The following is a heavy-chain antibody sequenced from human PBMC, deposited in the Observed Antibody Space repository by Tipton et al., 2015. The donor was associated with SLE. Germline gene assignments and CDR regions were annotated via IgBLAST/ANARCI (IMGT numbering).Heavy chain of an antibody. CDR1: GGSISNYY. V-gene: IGHV4-59*01. Sequence: GLVKPSETLSLTCTVSGGSISNYYWSWIRQPPGKGLEWIGYIYYSGGTNYNPSLKSRVTISVDTSRNQFSLRLSSVTAADTGVYYCARGGSKHYDFWGRQMGPNAFDIWGQGTEVTVSS. CDR2: IYYSGGT. J-gene: IGHJ3*02. D-gene: IGHD3-3*01. CDR3: ARGGSKHYDFWGRQMGPNAFDI.